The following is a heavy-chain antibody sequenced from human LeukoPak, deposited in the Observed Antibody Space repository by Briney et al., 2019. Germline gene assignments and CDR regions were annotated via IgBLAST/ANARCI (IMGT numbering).Heavy chain of an antibody. J-gene: IGHJ4*02. Sequence: ASVKVSCKASGGTFSSYAISWVRQAPGQGLEWMGRIIPILGIANYAQKFQGRVTITPDKSTSTAYVELSSLRSEDTAVYYCARSATAATPDDYWGQGTLVTVSS. V-gene: IGHV1-69*04. CDR1: GGTFSSYA. D-gene: IGHD2-15*01. CDR3: ARSATAATPDDY. CDR2: IIPILGIA.